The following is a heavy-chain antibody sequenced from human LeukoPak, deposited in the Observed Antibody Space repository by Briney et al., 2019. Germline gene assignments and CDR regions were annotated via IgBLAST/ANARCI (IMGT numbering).Heavy chain of an antibody. CDR3: ARVTWFGEADNGMDV. CDR1: GGTFSSYA. D-gene: IGHD3-10*01. Sequence: SVKVSCKASGGTFSSYAISWVRQAPGQGLEWMGRIIPILGIANYAQKFQGRVTITADKSTSTAYMELSSLRSEDTAVYYCARVTWFGEADNGMDVWGQGTTVTVSS. CDR2: IIPILGIA. J-gene: IGHJ6*02. V-gene: IGHV1-69*04.